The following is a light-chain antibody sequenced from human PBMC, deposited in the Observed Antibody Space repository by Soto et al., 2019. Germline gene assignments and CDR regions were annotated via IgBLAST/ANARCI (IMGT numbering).Light chain of an antibody. Sequence: EIVMTKSPATLSVSPGERATLSCRASQSVSSNLAWYQQRPGQAPRLLIYGASIRATGIPARFSGSGSGTEFTLPIISLTSVDFAVYYSRKYNHWPRTFGQGTKLEIK. J-gene: IGKJ2*01. CDR3: RKYNHWPRT. CDR1: QSVSSN. CDR2: GAS. V-gene: IGKV3-15*01.